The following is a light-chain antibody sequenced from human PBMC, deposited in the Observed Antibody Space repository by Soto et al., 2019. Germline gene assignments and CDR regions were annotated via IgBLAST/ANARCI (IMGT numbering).Light chain of an antibody. CDR2: AAS. J-gene: IGKJ2*01. CDR1: HDIGHE. Sequence: PMTQSPSTLSSSVGYRAIFTSRASHDIGHELGWYQQKPGHAPKLLIFAASTLYSGVPPRFSGSGSATLFTLTISSLDHEDFATYFCLQDYTPPRTFGHGTKVDIK. V-gene: IGKV1-6*01. CDR3: LQDYTPPRT.